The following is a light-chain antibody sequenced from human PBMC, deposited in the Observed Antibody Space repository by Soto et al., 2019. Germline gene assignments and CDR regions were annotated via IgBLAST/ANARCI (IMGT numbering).Light chain of an antibody. CDR2: AAS. V-gene: IGKV1-39*01. Sequence: DIQVTQSPSSLYASVGDRVTITCRASQSISSYLNWYQQKPGKAPKLLIYAASSLQSGVPSRFSGSGSGTDFTLTISSLQPEDFATDYCQQSYSTPFTFGPGTKVDIK. CDR3: QQSYSTPFT. J-gene: IGKJ3*01. CDR1: QSISSY.